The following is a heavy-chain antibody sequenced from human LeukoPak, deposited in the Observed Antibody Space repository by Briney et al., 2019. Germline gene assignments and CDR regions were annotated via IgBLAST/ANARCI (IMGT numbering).Heavy chain of an antibody. Sequence: GESLKISCKGSEYSFTSYWIGWVRQMPGKGLEGMGIIYPGDSDTRYSPSFQGQVTISADKSISTAYLQWSSLKASDTAMYYCARRLIWFGEYYYFDYWGQGTLVTVSS. CDR3: ARRLIWFGEYYYFDY. CDR1: EYSFTSYW. CDR2: IYPGDSDT. J-gene: IGHJ4*02. D-gene: IGHD3-10*01. V-gene: IGHV5-51*01.